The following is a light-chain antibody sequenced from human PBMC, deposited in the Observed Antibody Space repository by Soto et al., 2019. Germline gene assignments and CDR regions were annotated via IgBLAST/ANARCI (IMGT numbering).Light chain of an antibody. CDR2: WAS. CDR3: QQYYSTPLA. Sequence: DIVMTQSPDSLAVCLGERATINCKSSQSVLYSSNNKKYLAWCQQKPRQPPKLLIYWASTRESGVPDRFSGSGSGTDFTLTISSLQAEDVAVYYCQQYYSTPLAFGQGTKVEIK. CDR1: QSVLYSSNNKKY. J-gene: IGKJ1*01. V-gene: IGKV4-1*01.